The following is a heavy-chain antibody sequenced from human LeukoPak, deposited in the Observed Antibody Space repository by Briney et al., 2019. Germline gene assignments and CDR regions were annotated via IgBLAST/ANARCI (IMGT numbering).Heavy chain of an antibody. D-gene: IGHD1-26*01. V-gene: IGHV3-48*04. Sequence: GRSLRLSCAASGFTFNNYGMHWVRQAPGKGLQWVSYISSSSSTIYYADSVKGRFTISRDNAKNSLYLQMNSLRAEDTAVYYCARASGSYLRYFDYWGQGTLVTVSS. CDR3: ARASGSYLRYFDY. J-gene: IGHJ4*02. CDR2: ISSSSSTI. CDR1: GFTFNNYG.